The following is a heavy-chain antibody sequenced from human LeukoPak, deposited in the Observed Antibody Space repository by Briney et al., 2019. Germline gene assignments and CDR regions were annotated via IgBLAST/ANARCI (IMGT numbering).Heavy chain of an antibody. D-gene: IGHD2-2*01. V-gene: IGHV1-69*04. CDR3: ARWAPYCSSTSWPFYFDY. CDR1: GGTFSSYA. CDR2: IIPIFGIT. Sequence: GSSVKVSCKASGGTFSSYAINWVRQAPGQGLEWMGRIIPIFGITNYAQKFQGRVTITADKSTGTAYMELSSLRSEDTAVYFCARWAPYCSSTSWPFYFDYWGQGTLVTVSS. J-gene: IGHJ4*02.